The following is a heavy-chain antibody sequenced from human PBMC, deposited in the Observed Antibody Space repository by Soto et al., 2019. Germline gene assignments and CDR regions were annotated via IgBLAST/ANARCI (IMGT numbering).Heavy chain of an antibody. D-gene: IGHD1-20*01. CDR3: AREVSGIQAFDY. Sequence: QVRLQESGPGLVKPSETLSLTCVVSGGSINSSYWWNWVRQPPGKGLEWIGEISHGGSTNFNPSLKRRATISVDKSKNHSSLKLDSVTAADTAVYYCAREVSGIQAFDYWGQGTLVTVSS. V-gene: IGHV4-4*02. CDR1: GGSINSSYW. J-gene: IGHJ4*02. CDR2: ISHGGST.